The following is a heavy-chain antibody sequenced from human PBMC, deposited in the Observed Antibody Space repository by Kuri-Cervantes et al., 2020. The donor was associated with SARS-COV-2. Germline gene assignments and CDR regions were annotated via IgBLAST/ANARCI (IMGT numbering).Heavy chain of an antibody. CDR3: ARGAIFGVVIAHFDY. J-gene: IGHJ4*02. D-gene: IGHD3-3*01. Sequence: GESLKISCAASGFTFSSYAMSWVRQAPGKGLEWVSSISGGSTYHADSRKGRFTISRDNSKNTLYLQMNSLRAEDTAVYYCARGAIFGVVIAHFDYWGQGTLVTVSS. V-gene: IGHV3-38-3*01. CDR2: ISGGST. CDR1: GFTFSSYA.